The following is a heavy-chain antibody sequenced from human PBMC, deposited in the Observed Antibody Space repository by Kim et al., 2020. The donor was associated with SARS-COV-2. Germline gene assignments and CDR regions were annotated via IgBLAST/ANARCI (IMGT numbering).Heavy chain of an antibody. V-gene: IGHV4-4*02. CDR2: IYHSGST. Sequence: SETLSLTCAVSGGSISSSNWWSWVRQPPGKGLEWIGEIYHSGSTNYNPSLKSRVTISVDKSKNQFSLKLSSVTAADTAVYYCARDSRFVVGDPGGYDGMDVWGQGTTVTVSS. CDR1: GGSISSSNW. J-gene: IGHJ6*02. D-gene: IGHD1-26*01. CDR3: ARDSRFVVGDPGGYDGMDV.